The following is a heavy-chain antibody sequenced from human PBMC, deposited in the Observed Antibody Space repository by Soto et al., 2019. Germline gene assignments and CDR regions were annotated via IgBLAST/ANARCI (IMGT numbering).Heavy chain of an antibody. V-gene: IGHV1-2*02. J-gene: IGHJ4*02. D-gene: IGHD3-9*01. CDR2: INPNSGGT. CDR3: ARPPGYVSDWYYFDL. Sequence: GASVKVSCEASGYTFTGYYMHWVRQAPGQGLEWMGWINPNSGGTNYAQKFQGRVTMTWDTSLNTAYMELSSLLFEDTAVYYCARPPGYVSDWYYFDLWGRGTLVTVSS. CDR1: GYTFTGYY.